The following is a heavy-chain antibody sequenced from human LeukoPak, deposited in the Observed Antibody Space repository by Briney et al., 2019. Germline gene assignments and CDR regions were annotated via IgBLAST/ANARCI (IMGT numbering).Heavy chain of an antibody. J-gene: IGHJ3*02. CDR3: AGGHGSDAFDI. Sequence: PGGSLIVSCAASGFTVSSYYMNWVRQAPGKGLEWVSVLYSGGFTYYADSVKGRFTISRDDPKNTLSLQMNSLSLDDTAVYYCAGGHGSDAFDIWGQGTMVIVSS. CDR2: LYSGGFT. CDR1: GFTVSSYY. V-gene: IGHV3-53*01.